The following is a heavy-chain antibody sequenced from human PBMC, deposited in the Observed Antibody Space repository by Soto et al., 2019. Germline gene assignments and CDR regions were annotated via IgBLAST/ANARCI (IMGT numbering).Heavy chain of an antibody. J-gene: IGHJ3*01. CDR1: GFTFSDYF. CDR2: ISRNSRHT. Sequence: QVQLVESGGGLVKPGGSLRLSCAASGFTFSDYFMAWIRQAPGNGLEWIAYISRNSRHTNFADSVRGRFTISRDNAKNSLYLQMNDLSAEDTAVYYCATNYQEPSDDAFDVWGQGTMVTVSS. V-gene: IGHV3-11*06. D-gene: IGHD2-2*01. CDR3: ATNYQEPSDDAFDV.